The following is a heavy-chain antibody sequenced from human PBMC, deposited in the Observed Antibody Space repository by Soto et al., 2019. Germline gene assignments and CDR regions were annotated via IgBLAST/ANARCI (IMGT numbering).Heavy chain of an antibody. J-gene: IGHJ4*02. CDR3: ARGLTDAYYYDSNVGY. CDR1: GYSFTSYW. D-gene: IGHD3-22*01. V-gene: IGHV5-10-1*01. CDR2: IDPSDSYT. Sequence: GESLKISCKGSGYSFTSYWISWVRQMPGKGLEWMGRIDPSDSYTNYSPPFQGHVTISADKSISTAYLQWSSLKASDTAMYYCARGLTDAYYYDSNVGYWGQGTLVTVPQ.